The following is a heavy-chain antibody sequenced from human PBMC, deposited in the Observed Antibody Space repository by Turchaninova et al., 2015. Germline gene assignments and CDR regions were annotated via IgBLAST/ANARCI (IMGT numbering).Heavy chain of an antibody. V-gene: IGHV3-23*01. D-gene: IGHD2-21*02. Sequence: TVSGSGARTYYAESVKGRFTISRDNSKNTLYLQMNSLGAEDTAVYFCARIVEVTTSHYHFDYWGQGTLVTVSS. CDR2: VSGSGART. J-gene: IGHJ4*02. CDR3: ARIVEVTTSHYHFDY.